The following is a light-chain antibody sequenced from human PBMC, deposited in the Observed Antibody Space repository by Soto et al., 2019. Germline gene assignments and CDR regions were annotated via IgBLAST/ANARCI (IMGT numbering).Light chain of an antibody. CDR2: GAS. CDR1: QSIRSN. Sequence: EIVMTQSPATLPVSPGERATLSCRASQSIRSNLAWYQRRPGQAPRLLIYGASTGATGIPARFSGSGSGTDFTLTISSLQSEDFAVYYCLQYNDWPRTFGQGTKV. J-gene: IGKJ1*01. V-gene: IGKV3-15*01. CDR3: LQYNDWPRT.